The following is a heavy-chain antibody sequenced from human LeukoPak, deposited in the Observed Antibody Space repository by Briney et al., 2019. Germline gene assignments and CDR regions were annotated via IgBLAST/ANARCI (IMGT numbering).Heavy chain of an antibody. CDR3: ARHMKYYFGSGSPDH. J-gene: IGHJ5*02. V-gene: IGHV4-39*01. D-gene: IGHD3-10*01. Sequence: PSETLSLTCTVSGGSITISRYYWGWIRQPPGKGLEWIGSIYYSGITYDNPALKSRVTISVDTSKNNFSLKLSSVTAADTAVYYCARHMKYYFGSGSPDHWGQGTLVTVSS. CDR1: GGSITISRYY. CDR2: IYYSGIT.